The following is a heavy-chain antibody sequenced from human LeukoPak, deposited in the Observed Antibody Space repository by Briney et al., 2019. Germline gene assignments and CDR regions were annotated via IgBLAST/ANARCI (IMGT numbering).Heavy chain of an antibody. CDR3: AKDRRRYCSGGSCYSGGFDY. Sequence: SETLSLTCTVSGGSISSYYWSWIRQPPGKGLEWIGYIYYSGSTNYNPSLKSRVTISVDTSKNQFSLKLSSVTAADTAVYYCAKDRRRYCSGGSCYSGGFDYWGQGTLVTVSS. CDR1: GGSISSYY. D-gene: IGHD2-15*01. V-gene: IGHV4-59*01. CDR2: IYYSGST. J-gene: IGHJ4*02.